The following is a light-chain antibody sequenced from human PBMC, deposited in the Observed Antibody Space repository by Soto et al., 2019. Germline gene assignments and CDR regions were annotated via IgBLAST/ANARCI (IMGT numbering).Light chain of an antibody. Sequence: DIQMTQSPSTLSASVGDRVTITCRSTQSITNWMAWYQQRPGKAPNLLIYDASTLESGVPSRFSGGGSGTEFTLALSGLQPADFATYYCQHSGTFGQGTKVEIK. V-gene: IGKV1-5*01. CDR2: DAS. CDR1: QSITNW. CDR3: QHSGT. J-gene: IGKJ1*01.